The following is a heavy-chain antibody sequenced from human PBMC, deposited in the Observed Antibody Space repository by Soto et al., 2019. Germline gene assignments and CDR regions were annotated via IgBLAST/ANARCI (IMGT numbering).Heavy chain of an antibody. Sequence: PGGSLRLSCAASGFTFSRYSMNWVRQAPGKGLEWVSSISSTTNYIYYADSMKGRFTVSRDNAKNSVYLDMNSLSAEDTAVYYCARSGTTDYYYGMDVWGQGTTVTVSS. D-gene: IGHD1-7*01. CDR1: GFTFSRYS. V-gene: IGHV3-21*01. CDR2: ISSTTNYI. J-gene: IGHJ6*02. CDR3: ARSGTTDYYYGMDV.